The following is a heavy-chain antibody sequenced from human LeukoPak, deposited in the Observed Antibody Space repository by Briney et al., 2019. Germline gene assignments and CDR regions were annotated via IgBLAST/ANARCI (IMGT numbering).Heavy chain of an antibody. Sequence: KASQTLSLTCTVSGGSINSGSCYWNWIRQPAGKGLEWIGHIYTSGSTNYNPSLKSRVTISVDTSKNQFSLKLTSVTAADTAVYYCARDSPMCSCISCLSYYYNYYMDVWGKGTTVTVSS. D-gene: IGHD2-2*01. CDR1: GGSINSGSCY. V-gene: IGHV4-61*09. CDR2: IYTSGST. J-gene: IGHJ6*03. CDR3: ARDSPMCSCISCLSYYYNYYMDV.